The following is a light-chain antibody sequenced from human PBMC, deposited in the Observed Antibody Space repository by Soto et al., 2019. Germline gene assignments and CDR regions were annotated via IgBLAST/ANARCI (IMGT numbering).Light chain of an antibody. CDR1: QSVSSH. V-gene: IGKV3-11*01. Sequence: IVMTQSPATLSVSPGEGATVSCRASQSVSSHLAWYQHKPGQAPRLLIYDVSTRATGIPARFSGSGSGTDFTLTITSLEPEDFAVYSCQQRSDWPITFGQGTRLEI. J-gene: IGKJ5*01. CDR3: QQRSDWPIT. CDR2: DVS.